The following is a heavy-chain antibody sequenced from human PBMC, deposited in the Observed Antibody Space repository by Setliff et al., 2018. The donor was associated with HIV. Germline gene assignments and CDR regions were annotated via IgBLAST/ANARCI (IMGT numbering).Heavy chain of an antibody. Sequence: SETLSLTCTVSGASIRSHYWSWIRQPPGKRLEWIGNIYYSESTNYNPSLKSRVTISVDTSRNQFSLRLNSVTAADTAVYYCASGSGYCKNGNCYIGVHKNPDKYYFDYWGQGTLVTVSS. CDR3: ASGSGYCKNGNCYIGVHKNPDKYYFDY. D-gene: IGHD2-8*01. J-gene: IGHJ4*02. V-gene: IGHV4-59*11. CDR2: IYYSEST. CDR1: GASIRSHY.